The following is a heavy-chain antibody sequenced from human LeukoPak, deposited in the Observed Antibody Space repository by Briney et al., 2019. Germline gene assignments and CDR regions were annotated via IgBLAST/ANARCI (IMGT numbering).Heavy chain of an antibody. CDR3: ARGVEGGQFDP. CDR1: GGSISSGGYY. CDR2: IYHSGST. V-gene: IGHV4-30-2*01. D-gene: IGHD3-16*01. Sequence: TSETLSLTCTVSGGSISSGGYYWSWIRQPPGKGLEWIGYIYHSGSTYYNPSLKSRVTISVDRSKNQFSLKLSSVTAADTAVYYCARGVEGGQFDPWGQGTLVTVSS. J-gene: IGHJ5*02.